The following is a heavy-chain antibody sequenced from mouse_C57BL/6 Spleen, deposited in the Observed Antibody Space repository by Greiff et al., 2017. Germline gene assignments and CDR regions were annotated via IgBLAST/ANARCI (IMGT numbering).Heavy chain of an antibody. Sequence: VQLQQSGPELVKPGASVKISCKASGYTFTDYYMNWVKQSHGKSLEWIGDIIPNNGGTSYNQKFKGKATLTVDKSSSTAYMELRSLTSEDSAVYYCARWNGYSAWFAYWGQGTLVTVSA. CDR2: IIPNNGGT. J-gene: IGHJ3*01. D-gene: IGHD2-3*01. CDR3: ARWNGYSAWFAY. V-gene: IGHV1-26*01. CDR1: GYTFTDYY.